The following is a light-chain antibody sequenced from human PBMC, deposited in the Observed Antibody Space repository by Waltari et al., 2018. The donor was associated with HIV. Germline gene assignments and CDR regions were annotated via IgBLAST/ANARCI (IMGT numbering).Light chain of an antibody. V-gene: IGLV2-23*01. J-gene: IGLJ3*02. CDR1: SSDVGIYNL. CDR2: EGS. CDR3: CSYAGSSTFWV. Sequence: QSALTQPASVSGSPGQSITISCTGTSSDVGIYNLVSWYQQYPGKAPKLMIYEGSKRPSGVSNRFSGSKTGNTASLTITGLQAEDEADYYCCSYAGSSTFWVFGGGTKLTVL.